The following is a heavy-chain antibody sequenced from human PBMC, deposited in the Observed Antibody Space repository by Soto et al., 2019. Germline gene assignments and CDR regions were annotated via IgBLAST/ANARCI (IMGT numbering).Heavy chain of an antibody. J-gene: IGHJ3*01. V-gene: IGHV4-31*03. CDR1: GGSINSDAYF. CDR3: AIASEVTHGTLA. D-gene: IGHD1-26*01. CDR2: IYYSGNT. Sequence: QVQLQESGPGLVNPSQTLSLTCTVSGGSINSDAYFWSWVRQHPGKGLEWIGYIYYSGNTYYNPSLKSRVSISLDASKNQSSLKLKSATAADTGVYSCAIASEVTHGTLAWGQGTMVTVAS.